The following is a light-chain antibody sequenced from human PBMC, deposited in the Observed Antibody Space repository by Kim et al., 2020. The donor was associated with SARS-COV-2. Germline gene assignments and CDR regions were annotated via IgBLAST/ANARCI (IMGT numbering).Light chain of an antibody. CDR3: VLYMGSGIWV. J-gene: IGLJ3*02. V-gene: IGLV8-61*01. CDR2: GTS. CDR1: SGSVSASDY. Sequence: GESVTLTCGLSSGSVSASDYPSWYQQTPGQAPRTLIYGTSIRSSGVPDRFSGSILGNKAALTITGAQADDESDYYCVLYMGSGIWVFGGGTQLTVL.